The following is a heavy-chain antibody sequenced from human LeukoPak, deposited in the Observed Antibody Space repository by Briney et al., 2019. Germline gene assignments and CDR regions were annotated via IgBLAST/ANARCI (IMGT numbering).Heavy chain of an antibody. Sequence: PGGSLRLSCAAPGFTFSSYGMSWVRQAPGKGLEWVSAIGGSGGSTYYADSVKGQFTISRDNSKNTLYLQMNSLRAEDTAVYYCAKDSSGWYYYMDVWGKGTTVTISS. J-gene: IGHJ6*03. D-gene: IGHD6-19*01. CDR1: GFTFSSYG. CDR3: AKDSSGWYYYMDV. CDR2: IGGSGGST. V-gene: IGHV3-23*01.